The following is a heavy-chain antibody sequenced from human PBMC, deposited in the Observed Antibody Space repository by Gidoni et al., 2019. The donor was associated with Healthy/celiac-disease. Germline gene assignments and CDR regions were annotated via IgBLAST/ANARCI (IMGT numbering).Heavy chain of an antibody. J-gene: IGHJ2*01. CDR2: ISGSGGST. D-gene: IGHD6-19*01. V-gene: IGHV3-23*01. CDR3: AKYSGWHSYWYFDL. CDR1: GFTFRSYA. Sequence: EVQLLESGGGLVLPGGSLRLSCAASGFTFRSYAMSWFRQAPGKGLEWVSAISGSGGSTYYADSVKGWFTISRDNSKNTLYLQMNSLRAEDTAVYYCAKYSGWHSYWYFDLWGRGTLVTVSS.